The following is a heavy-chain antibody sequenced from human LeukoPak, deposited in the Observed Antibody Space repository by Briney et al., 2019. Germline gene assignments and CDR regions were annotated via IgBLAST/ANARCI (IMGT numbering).Heavy chain of an antibody. D-gene: IGHD3-16*01. CDR3: ARVDYGPGWEYARGGWFDP. J-gene: IGHJ5*02. Sequence: SQTLSLTCTVSGGSISSGGYYWSWIRQHPGKGLEWIGYIYYSGSTYYNPSLKSRVTISEDTSKNQFSLKLSSVTAADTAVYYCARVDYGPGWEYARGGWFDPWGQGTLVTVSS. CDR1: GGSISSGGYY. CDR2: IYYSGST. V-gene: IGHV4-31*03.